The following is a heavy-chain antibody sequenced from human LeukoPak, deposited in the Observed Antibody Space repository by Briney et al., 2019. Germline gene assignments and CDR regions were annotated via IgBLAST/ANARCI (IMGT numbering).Heavy chain of an antibody. CDR2: IHPNSGGT. Sequence: ASVKVSCKASGYTFTGYYIHWVRRAPGQGLEWMGWIHPNSGGTKFAQSFQGRVTLTRDTSITTASMELSSLISNATAVYCCARTAYPSSSWFDPWGQGTQVTVSS. CDR1: GYTFTGYY. V-gene: IGHV1-2*02. CDR3: ARTAYPSSSWFDP. J-gene: IGHJ5*02. D-gene: IGHD6-6*01.